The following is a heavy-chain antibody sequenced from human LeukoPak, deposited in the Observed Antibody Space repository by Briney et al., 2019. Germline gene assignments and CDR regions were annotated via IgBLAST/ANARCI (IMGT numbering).Heavy chain of an antibody. V-gene: IGHV4-34*01. CDR3: ARGCVAATGLDCAEFDH. Sequence: SETLSLTCAVSGGPFSGHYWTWIRQSPEKGLEWIGEINHRGSANYNASIRSRVTISVDTSRNQFSLTMSSVTVADTADYCARGCVAATGLDCAEFDHWGQGALVTVSS. CDR1: GGPFSGHY. D-gene: IGHD6-13*01. CDR2: INHRGSA. J-gene: IGHJ4*02.